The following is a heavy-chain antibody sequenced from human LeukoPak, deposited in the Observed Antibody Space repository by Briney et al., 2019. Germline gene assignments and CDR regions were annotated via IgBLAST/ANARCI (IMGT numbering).Heavy chain of an antibody. CDR1: GFSFSSLD. V-gene: IGHV3-23*01. CDR2: ISAGGDRT. D-gene: IGHD6-19*01. Sequence: PGGSLRLSCAASGFSFSSLDIGWGRQAPRKGLEWVSAISAGGDRTYYADPVRSRFTPSRDKSKNTLYLQMNSLRAEDTAVYYCAKDARRSSGWWFFDHWGQGTLVTVSS. J-gene: IGHJ4*02. CDR3: AKDARRSSGWWFFDH.